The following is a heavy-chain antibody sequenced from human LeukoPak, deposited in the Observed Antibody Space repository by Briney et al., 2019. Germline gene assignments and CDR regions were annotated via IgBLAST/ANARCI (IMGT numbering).Heavy chain of an antibody. CDR2: VHYSETS. CDR3: AGGNPSGRPGIGFDY. CDR1: SGSSSSYY. J-gene: IGHJ4*02. D-gene: IGHD1-26*01. V-gene: IGHV4-59*01. Sequence: SETLSLTCTVSSGSSSSYYWSWIRQPPGKGLEWIWHVHYSETSRYNPSLESRVSITVDTSKNHFSLRLSSVTAADTAVYYCAGGNPSGRPGIGFDYWGQGALVTVSS.